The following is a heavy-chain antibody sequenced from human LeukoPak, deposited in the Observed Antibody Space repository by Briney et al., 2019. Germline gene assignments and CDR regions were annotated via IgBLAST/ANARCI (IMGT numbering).Heavy chain of an antibody. Sequence: QTGGSLRLSCAASGFTFDDYAMHWVRQAPGKGLEWVSLISGDGGSTYYADSVKGRFTISRDNSKNSLYLQMNSLRTEDTALYYCAKAWFGERSGGGFDYWGQGTLVTVSS. CDR2: ISGDGGST. CDR1: GFTFDDYA. CDR3: AKAWFGERSGGGFDY. J-gene: IGHJ4*02. D-gene: IGHD3-10*01. V-gene: IGHV3-43*02.